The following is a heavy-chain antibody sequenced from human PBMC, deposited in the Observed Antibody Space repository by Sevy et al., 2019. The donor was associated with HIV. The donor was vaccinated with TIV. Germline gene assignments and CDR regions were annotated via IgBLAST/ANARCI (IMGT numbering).Heavy chain of an antibody. J-gene: IGHJ4*02. CDR1: GGSISSGGYY. Sequence: SETLSLTCTVSGGSISSGGYYWNWIRQHPGEGLEWIGNIHYSGSTYYNPSLMSRVTMSVDTSKNQFSLKVTSVTDADTAVYYCARSKAFSGLDYWGQGTLVTVSS. CDR2: IHYSGST. V-gene: IGHV4-31*03. CDR3: ARSKAFSGLDY. D-gene: IGHD4-4*01.